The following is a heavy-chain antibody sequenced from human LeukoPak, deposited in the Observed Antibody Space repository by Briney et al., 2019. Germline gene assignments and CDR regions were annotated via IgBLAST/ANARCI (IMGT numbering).Heavy chain of an antibody. CDR1: GFTFINYA. V-gene: IGHV3-23*01. CDR3: AKASGSWQFDY. J-gene: IGHJ4*02. CDR2: ISGSGGST. Sequence: RGGSLRLSCAASGFTFINYAMTWVRQAPGKGLEWVSAISGSGGSTYYADSVKGRFTISRDNSKNTLYLQMNSLRAEDTAVYYCAKASGSWQFDYWGQGTLVTVSS. D-gene: IGHD2-15*01.